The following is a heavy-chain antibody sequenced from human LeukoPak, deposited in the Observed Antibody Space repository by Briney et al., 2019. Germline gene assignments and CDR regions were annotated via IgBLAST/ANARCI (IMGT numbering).Heavy chain of an antibody. CDR3: ARQSLGASGLDH. D-gene: IGHD1-26*01. CDR1: GFRFNSHH. CDR2: APHDRSSP. J-gene: IGHJ4*02. Sequence: TGGSLRLSCAVSGFRFNSHHMHWVRQAPNKGLEWVAVAPHDRSSPSHAASVNGRFTISRDNSKDTLFLHMDSLRVDDTAIYYCARQSLGASGLDHWGQRVLVTVSS. V-gene: IGHV3-30*03.